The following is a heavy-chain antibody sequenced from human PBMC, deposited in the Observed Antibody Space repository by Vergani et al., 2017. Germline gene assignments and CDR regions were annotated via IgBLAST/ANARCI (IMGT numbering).Heavy chain of an antibody. CDR2: IYWDDDK. V-gene: IGHV2-5*02. CDR3: AHRSGHATYFDY. J-gene: IGHJ4*02. CDR1: GFSLSTSGVG. Sequence: QITLKESGPTLVKPTQTLTLTCTFSGFSLSTSGVGVGWIRQPPGKALEWLALIYWDDDKRYSPSLKSRLTSTKDTSKNQVVLTMTNMDPVDTATYYCAHRSGHATYFDYWGQGTLVTVSS.